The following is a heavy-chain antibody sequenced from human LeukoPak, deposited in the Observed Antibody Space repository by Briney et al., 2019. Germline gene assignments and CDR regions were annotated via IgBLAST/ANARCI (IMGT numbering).Heavy chain of an antibody. CDR1: GFTFDDYA. CDR3: AKVYIVGATKSAFDI. V-gene: IGHV3-9*01. CDR2: ISWNSGSI. Sequence: GGSLRLSCAASGFTFDDYAMHWVRHAQGKGLEWVSGISWNSGSIGYADSVKGRFTISRDNAKNSLYLQMNSLRAEDTALYYCAKVYIVGATKSAFDIWGQGTMVTVSS. D-gene: IGHD1-26*01. J-gene: IGHJ3*02.